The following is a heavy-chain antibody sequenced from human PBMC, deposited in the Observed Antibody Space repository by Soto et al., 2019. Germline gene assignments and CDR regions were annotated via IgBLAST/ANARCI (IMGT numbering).Heavy chain of an antibody. CDR1: GGTFRSYS. Sequence: GASVKVSCKASGGTFRSYSISWVRQAPGQGLEWMGGIIPIFDITNYAQKFQGRVTITADESTSTAYMELSSLGSDDTAVYYCARPDEGGYSSNHHYYYALDVWGQGTTVTGSS. CDR2: IIPIFDIT. V-gene: IGHV1-69*13. J-gene: IGHJ6*02. CDR3: ARPDEGGYSSNHHYYYALDV. D-gene: IGHD3-22*01.